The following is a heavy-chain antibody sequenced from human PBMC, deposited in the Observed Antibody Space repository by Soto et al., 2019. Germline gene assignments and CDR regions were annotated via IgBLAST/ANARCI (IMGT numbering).Heavy chain of an antibody. V-gene: IGHV3-11*06. J-gene: IGHJ4*02. CDR3: AGAGGGGSSRHYFYY. Sequence: QVQLVESGGGLVKPGGSLRLSCAASGFTFSDYYMSWIRQAPGKGLEWVSYISSSSSYTNDADSVKGRFTISRDNAKNALYLQMNSLKAEDTAVYYCAGAGGGGSSRHYFYYWGQGTLVTFSS. CDR2: ISSSSSYT. D-gene: IGHD6-13*01. CDR1: GFTFSDYY.